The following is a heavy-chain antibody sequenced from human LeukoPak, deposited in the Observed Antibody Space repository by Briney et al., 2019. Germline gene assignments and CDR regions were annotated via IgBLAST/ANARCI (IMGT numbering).Heavy chain of an antibody. D-gene: IGHD3-3*01. J-gene: IGHJ2*01. CDR2: INHSGST. V-gene: IGHV4-34*01. CDR3: ARRYYDFWSGYPHWYFDL. Sequence: SETLSLTCAVYGGSFSGYYWSWIRQPPGKGLEWIGEINHSGSTNYNPSLKSRVTISVDTSKNQFSLKLSSVTAADTAVYYCARRYYDFWSGYPHWYFDLWGRGTLVTVSS. CDR1: GGSFSGYY.